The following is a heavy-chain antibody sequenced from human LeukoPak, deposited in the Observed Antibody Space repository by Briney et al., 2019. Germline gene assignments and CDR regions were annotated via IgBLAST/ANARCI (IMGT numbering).Heavy chain of an antibody. CDR3: ARDGLHTAHFDY. Sequence: GGSLRLSCAASGFTFSSYEMNWVRQAPGKGLEWVSYISSSGSTIYYADSVKGRFTFSRDNARNSLYLQMNSLRDEDTAVYYCARDGLHTAHFDYWGQGTLVTVSS. V-gene: IGHV3-48*03. CDR1: GFTFSSYE. D-gene: IGHD5-18*01. CDR2: ISSSGSTI. J-gene: IGHJ4*02.